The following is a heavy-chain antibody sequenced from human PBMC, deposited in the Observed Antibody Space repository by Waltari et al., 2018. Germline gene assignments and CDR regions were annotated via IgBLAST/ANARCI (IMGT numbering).Heavy chain of an antibody. D-gene: IGHD7-27*01. Sequence: VQLQESGPGLVQPSQTLSLICSVSGDSINSRDYYWTWIRQPAGKGLEWIGYIYSDGFTNYTPSLIGRLTMALDTSKTQFSLKLSFMTAADTAVYYCARGELGQRRFDYWGRGALVTVSS. CDR3: ARGELGQRRFDY. V-gene: IGHV4-61*09. CDR1: GDSINSRDYY. J-gene: IGHJ4*02. CDR2: IYSDGFT.